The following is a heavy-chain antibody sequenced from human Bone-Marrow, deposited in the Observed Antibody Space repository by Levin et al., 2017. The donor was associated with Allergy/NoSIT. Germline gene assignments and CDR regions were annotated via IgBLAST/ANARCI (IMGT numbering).Heavy chain of an antibody. Sequence: NPSETLSLTCSVSGGSISTTGNYWAWIRQPPGTGLEYIGSIYYSGNTNFNPSLQSRVTIAMDTSKNQFSLRLNSVTAADTAVYYCARRREDRYEILTGYYKGTNWFDPWGQGTLVTVSS. CDR1: GGSISTTGNY. CDR2: IYYSGNT. CDR3: ARRREDRYEILTGYYKGTNWFDP. D-gene: IGHD3-9*01. V-gene: IGHV4-39*01. J-gene: IGHJ5*02.